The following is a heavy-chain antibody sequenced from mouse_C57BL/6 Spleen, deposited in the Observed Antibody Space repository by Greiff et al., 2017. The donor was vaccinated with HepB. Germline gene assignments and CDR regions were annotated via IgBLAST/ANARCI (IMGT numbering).Heavy chain of an antibody. CDR2: ISSGSSTI. CDR1: GFTFSDYG. V-gene: IGHV5-17*01. J-gene: IGHJ4*01. CDR3: ARRDYDYDVTDAMDY. D-gene: IGHD2-4*01. Sequence: EVKLVESGGGLVKPGGSLKLSCAASGFTFSDYGMHWVRQAPEKGLEWVAYISSGSSTIYYADTVKGRFTISRDNAKNTLFLQMTSLRSEDTAMYYCARRDYDYDVTDAMDYWGQGTSVTVSS.